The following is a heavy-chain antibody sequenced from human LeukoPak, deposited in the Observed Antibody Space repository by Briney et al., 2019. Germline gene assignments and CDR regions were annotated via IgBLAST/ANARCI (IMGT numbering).Heavy chain of an antibody. CDR2: ISYDGSNK. J-gene: IGHJ4*02. CDR3: AKDPTVTIYLDY. V-gene: IGHV3-30*18. Sequence: GGSLRLSCAASGFTFSSYGVHWVRQAPGKGLEWVAVISYDGSNKYYADSVKGRFTISRDNSKNTLYLQMNSLRAEDTAVYYCAKDPTVTIYLDYWGQGTLVTVSS. CDR1: GFTFSSYG. D-gene: IGHD4-17*01.